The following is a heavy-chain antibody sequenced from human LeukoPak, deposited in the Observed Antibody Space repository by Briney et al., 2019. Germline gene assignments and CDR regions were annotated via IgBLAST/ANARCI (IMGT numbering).Heavy chain of an antibody. CDR2: INTDGTVT. CDR1: GFTFNKYS. V-gene: IGHV3-74*01. J-gene: IGHJ4*02. D-gene: IGHD1-14*01. CDR3: ATEPWPAPPPDS. Sequence: GGSLRLSCAGSGFTFNKYSMLWVRQAPGKGLESVSRINTDGTVTTYADSVKGRFTVSRDNADNTMFLQMNSVRDEDTAVYYCATEPWPAPPPDSWGQGTPVTVSS.